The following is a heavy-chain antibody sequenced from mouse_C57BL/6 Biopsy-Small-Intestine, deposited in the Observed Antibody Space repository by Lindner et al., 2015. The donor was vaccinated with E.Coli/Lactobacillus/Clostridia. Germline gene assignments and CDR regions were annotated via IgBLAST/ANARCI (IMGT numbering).Heavy chain of an antibody. J-gene: IGHJ3*01. Sequence: VQLQESGPELVKPGASVKISCKASGYAFSSSWMNWVKQRPGKGLEWIGRIYPGDGDTNYNGKFKGKATLTADKSSSTAYMQLSSLTSEDSAVYYCAFYDGYYRFAYWGQGTLVTVSA. D-gene: IGHD2-3*01. CDR2: IYPGDGDT. CDR3: AFYDGYYRFAY. V-gene: IGHV1-82*01. CDR1: GYAFSSSW.